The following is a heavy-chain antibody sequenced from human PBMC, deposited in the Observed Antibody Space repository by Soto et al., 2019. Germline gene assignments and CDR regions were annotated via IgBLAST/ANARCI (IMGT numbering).Heavy chain of an antibody. CDR2: IYYSGST. J-gene: IGHJ4*02. CDR1: GGSVRSSTYY. CDR3: TRHEGGAAADRPLDY. D-gene: IGHD6-13*01. V-gene: IGHV4-39*01. Sequence: SETLSLTCTVSGGSVRSSTYYWGWIRQSPGKGLEWIGSIYYSGSTHNNPSLKSRVTTSVDTYTNQFSLKLMSVTAADTAIYYCTRHEGGAAADRPLDYWGQGTLVTVSS.